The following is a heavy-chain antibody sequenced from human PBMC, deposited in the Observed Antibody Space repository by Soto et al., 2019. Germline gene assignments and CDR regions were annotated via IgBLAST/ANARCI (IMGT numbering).Heavy chain of an antibody. CDR1: GGSISSSSYY. D-gene: IGHD3-3*01. V-gene: IGHV4-39*01. CDR2: IYYSGST. J-gene: IGHJ6*04. CDR3: ARHGTRRRFLEWFMDV. Sequence: SETLSLTCTVSGGSISSSSYYWGWIRQPPGKGLEWIGSIYYSGSTYYNPSLKSRVTISVDTSKNQFSLKLSSVTAADTAVYYCARHGTRRRFLEWFMDVWGKGTTVTVSS.